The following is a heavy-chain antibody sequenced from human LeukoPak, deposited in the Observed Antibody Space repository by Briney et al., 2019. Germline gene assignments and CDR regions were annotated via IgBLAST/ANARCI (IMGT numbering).Heavy chain of an antibody. V-gene: IGHV3-23*01. J-gene: IGHJ4*02. CDR2: MSISFNRT. D-gene: IGHD2-2*01. CDR3: AKGVNFVVVPAALDY. Sequence: GGSLRLSCAPSGFTFSDYAMTWVRQAPGKGLEWVSSMSISFNRTYYVDSVKGRFTISGDESKNTLYLQMNSLRAEDTAVYYCAKGVNFVVVPAALDYWGQGTLVTVSS. CDR1: GFTFSDYA.